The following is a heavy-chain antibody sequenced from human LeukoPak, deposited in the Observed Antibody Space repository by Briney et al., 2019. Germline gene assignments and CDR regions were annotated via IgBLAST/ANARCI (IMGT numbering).Heavy chain of an antibody. CDR3: ARDCPSLAGSTSCY. CDR1: GFTFSSYS. Sequence: GGSLRLSCAASGFTFSSYSMNWVRQAPGKGLEWVSSISSTSSYIYYADPVKGRFTISRDNAKNSLFLQMNSLRAEDTAVYYCARDCPSLAGSTSCYWGQGTLVTVSS. D-gene: IGHD2-2*01. V-gene: IGHV3-21*01. CDR2: ISSTSSYI. J-gene: IGHJ4*02.